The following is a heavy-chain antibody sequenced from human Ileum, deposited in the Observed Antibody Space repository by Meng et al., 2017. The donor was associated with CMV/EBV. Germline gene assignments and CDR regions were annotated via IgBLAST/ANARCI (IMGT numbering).Heavy chain of an antibody. CDR3: ARDWRTGYTHSMDV. Sequence: GESLKISCAAPGFTFSSYSMSWVRQAPGQGLEWAATINADGGGKYYVESLKGRITISRDNAKDSLFLQMDSLRAEDTATYFCARDWRTGYTHSMDVWGQGTTVTVSS. CDR1: GFTFSSYS. CDR2: INADGGGK. V-gene: IGHV3-7*01. J-gene: IGHJ6*02. D-gene: IGHD5-24*01.